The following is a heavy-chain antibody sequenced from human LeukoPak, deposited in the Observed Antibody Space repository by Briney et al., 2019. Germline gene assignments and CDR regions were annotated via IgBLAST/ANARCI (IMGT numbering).Heavy chain of an antibody. CDR2: INHSGST. Sequence: SETLSLTCAVYGGSFSGYYWSWIRQPPGKGLEWIGEINHSGSTNYNPSLKSRVTIPVDTSKNQFSLKLSSVTAADTAVYYCARGGDAPGWFDPWGQGTLVTVSS. J-gene: IGHJ5*02. CDR3: ARGGDAPGWFDP. CDR1: GGSFSGYY. V-gene: IGHV4-34*01. D-gene: IGHD2-2*01.